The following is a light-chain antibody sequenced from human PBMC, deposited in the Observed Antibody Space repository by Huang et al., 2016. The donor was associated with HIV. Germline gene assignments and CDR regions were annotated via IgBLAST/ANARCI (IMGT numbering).Light chain of an antibody. Sequence: DIQMTQSPSSLSASVGDRVTITCRASQSISSYLNWYQQKPGKAPKVLIYAASSLQGGVPSSFSGSGSGTDFTLTISSLQPEDFATYYCQQTYSTPWTFGQGTKVEIK. CDR2: AAS. CDR1: QSISSY. CDR3: QQTYSTPWT. V-gene: IGKV1-39*01. J-gene: IGKJ1*01.